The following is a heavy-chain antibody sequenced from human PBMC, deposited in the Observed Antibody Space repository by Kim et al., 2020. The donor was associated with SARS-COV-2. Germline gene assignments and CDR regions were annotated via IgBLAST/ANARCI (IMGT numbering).Heavy chain of an antibody. CDR3: TKDRGYGARALDY. CDR1: GFTFSNYW. J-gene: IGHJ4*02. CDR2: SNPDGRNT. Sequence: GGSLRLSCAASGFTFSNYWMHWVRQAPGKGLVWVSRSNPDGRNTDYADSVKGRFTISRDNAKNTLYLQMNSLRAEDTAVYYCTKDRGYGARALDYWGQGTLVTVST. D-gene: IGHD3-22*01. V-gene: IGHV3-74*01.